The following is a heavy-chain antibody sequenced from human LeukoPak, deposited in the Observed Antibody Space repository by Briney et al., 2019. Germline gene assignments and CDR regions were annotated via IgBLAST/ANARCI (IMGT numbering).Heavy chain of an antibody. CDR3: ASGPPALGGTRSDAFDI. CDR1: GFTFSSYA. D-gene: IGHD1-1*01. V-gene: IGHV3-23*01. J-gene: IGHJ3*02. Sequence: GGSLRLSCAASGFTFSSYAMSWVRQAPGKGLEWVSAISGSGGSTYYADSVKGRFTISRDNSKNTLYLQMNSLRAEDTAVYYCASGPPALGGTRSDAFDIWGQGTMVTVSS. CDR2: ISGSGGST.